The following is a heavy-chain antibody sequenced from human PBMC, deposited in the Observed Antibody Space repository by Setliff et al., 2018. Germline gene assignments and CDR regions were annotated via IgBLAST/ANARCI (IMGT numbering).Heavy chain of an antibody. Sequence: PGGSLRLSCAASGFTFSNYYMTWVRQAPGKGLEWVANIKQDGSEESSVDSVKGRFTVSRDNTKNFLYLQMNSLRAEDTAVYYCARDGGEYWGQGTLVTVSS. CDR1: GFTFSNYY. CDR3: ARDGGEY. J-gene: IGHJ4*02. D-gene: IGHD3-16*01. V-gene: IGHV3-7*01. CDR2: IKQDGSEE.